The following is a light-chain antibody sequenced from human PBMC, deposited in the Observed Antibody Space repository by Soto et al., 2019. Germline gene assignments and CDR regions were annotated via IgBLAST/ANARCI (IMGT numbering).Light chain of an antibody. CDR1: QSVGNNY. V-gene: IGKV3-20*01. CDR3: QQYNSSPLT. J-gene: IGKJ1*01. CDR2: GAS. Sequence: EIVLTHSPDTLSLSPGERATLSCRASQSVGNNYLAWYQQRPGQAPRLVIYGASNRATGIPDRFSAWGSGTDFTLTISRLEPEDFAVYYCQQYNSSPLTFGQGTKVEIK.